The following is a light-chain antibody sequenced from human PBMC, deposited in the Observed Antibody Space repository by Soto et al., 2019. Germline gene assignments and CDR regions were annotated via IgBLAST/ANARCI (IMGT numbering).Light chain of an antibody. CDR2: DAS. CDR3: QQFSSYPLT. Sequence: VLTQSPGTLSLSPGERATLSCRASQTVRNNYLAWYQQKPGQAPKLLIYDASSRATGIPDRFSGGGSGTDFILTISRLEPEDFAVYYCQQFSSYPLTFGGGTKVEIK. V-gene: IGKV3-20*01. J-gene: IGKJ4*01. CDR1: QTVRNNY.